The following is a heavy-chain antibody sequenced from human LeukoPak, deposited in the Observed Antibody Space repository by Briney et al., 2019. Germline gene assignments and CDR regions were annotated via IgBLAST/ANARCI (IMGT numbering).Heavy chain of an antibody. CDR3: AKDSYSHNGIYDALDI. J-gene: IGHJ3*02. CDR2: ISGSGGST. CDR1: GFTFSSYA. D-gene: IGHD2-8*01. V-gene: IGHV3-23*01. Sequence: GGSLRLSCAASGFTFSSYAMSWVRQAPGEGLEWVSAISGSGGSTYYADSVKGRFTISRDDSKNTLFLQKNSLRVEDTAIYYCAKDSYSHNGIYDALDIWGQGTMVTVSS.